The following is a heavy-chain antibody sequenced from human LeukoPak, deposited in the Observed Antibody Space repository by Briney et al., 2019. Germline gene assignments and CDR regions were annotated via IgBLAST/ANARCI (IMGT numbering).Heavy chain of an antibody. CDR3: ASSSAEIVVVPAAMETGYYYYGMDV. CDR2: TYYRSKWYN. V-gene: IGHV6-1*01. Sequence: KLSQTLSLTCAISGDSVSSNSAVWNWIRQSPSRGLEWLGRTYYRSKWYNDYALFVKSRIIINPDTSKNQFSLQLNSVTPDDTAVYYCASSSAEIVVVPAAMETGYYYYGMDVWGQGTTVTVSS. CDR1: GDSVSSNSAV. D-gene: IGHD2-2*01. J-gene: IGHJ6*02.